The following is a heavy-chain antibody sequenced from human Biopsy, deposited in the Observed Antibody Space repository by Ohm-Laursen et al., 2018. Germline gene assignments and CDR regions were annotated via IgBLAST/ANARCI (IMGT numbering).Heavy chain of an antibody. Sequence: SLRLSCAASGFTFNNYGMQWVRQAPGKGLEWVASITSGSSYIYYADSVKGRFTISRDNSRDTLYLQMSSLRSEDTAVYYCARGSFWFGGNYYYYGMDVWGQGTTVTVSS. J-gene: IGHJ6*02. V-gene: IGHV3-21*04. CDR3: ARGSFWFGGNYYYYGMDV. D-gene: IGHD3-10*01. CDR2: ITSGSSYI. CDR1: GFTFNNYG.